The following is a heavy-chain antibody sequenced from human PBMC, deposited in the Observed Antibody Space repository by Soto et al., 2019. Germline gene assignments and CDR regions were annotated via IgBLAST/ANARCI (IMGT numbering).Heavy chain of an antibody. V-gene: IGHV1-3*01. Sequence: ASVKVSCKASGYTLTTYAIHWVRPAPGKRLERMGWNNAGNGNTNRSPKCQGRVIFSRDTSASIRYMELGSVRAEATAVYYCASRRIDWTSNNCYTYGMDVWGQGTTVTVSS. CDR3: ASRRIDWTSNNCYTYGMDV. CDR2: NNAGNGNT. J-gene: IGHJ6*02. D-gene: IGHD2-2*02. CDR1: GYTLTTYA.